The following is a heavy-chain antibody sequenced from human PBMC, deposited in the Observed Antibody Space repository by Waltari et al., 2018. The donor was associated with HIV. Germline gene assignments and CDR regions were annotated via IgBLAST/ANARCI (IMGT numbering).Heavy chain of an antibody. V-gene: IGHV3-23*01. Sequence: EVQLLESGGVLVQPGGSLRLACAAAGFISSSFVLTWVRQAPGKGLGWIPGISDGGHAPFYADSVTGRFTISRDNSKNTLYLQMHSLRAEDTAVYYCARLDFWLKYNFDYWGQGTLVTVSS. D-gene: IGHD1-1*01. J-gene: IGHJ4*02. CDR2: ISDGGHAP. CDR1: GFISSSFV. CDR3: ARLDFWLKYNFDY.